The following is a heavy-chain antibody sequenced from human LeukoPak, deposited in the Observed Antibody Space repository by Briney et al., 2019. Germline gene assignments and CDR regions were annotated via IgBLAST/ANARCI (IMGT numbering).Heavy chain of an antibody. V-gene: IGHV3-7*01. CDR3: AKGGHFNFDY. Sequence: PGGSLRLSCAASVFTFSTYWMKWVRQAPGKGLEWVASIKEDGSDKYYVDSVKGRFSISRDNAKNSLYLQMNSLRTEDTAVYYCAKGGHFNFDYWGQGTLVTVSS. D-gene: IGHD5-12*01. J-gene: IGHJ4*02. CDR1: VFTFSTYW. CDR2: IKEDGSDK.